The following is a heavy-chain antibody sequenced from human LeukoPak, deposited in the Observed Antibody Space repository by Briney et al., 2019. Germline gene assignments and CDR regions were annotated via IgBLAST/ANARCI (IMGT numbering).Heavy chain of an antibody. CDR1: GGSISSYY. CDR3: ARGGRGYSYGQIDY. Sequence: SETLSLACTVSGGSISSYYWSWIRQPPGKGLEWIGYIYYSGSTNYNSSFKSRVTISIDTSKNQFSLKLSSVTAADTAVYYCARGGRGYSYGQIDYWGQGTLVTVSS. CDR2: IYYSGST. J-gene: IGHJ4*02. D-gene: IGHD5-18*01. V-gene: IGHV4-59*01.